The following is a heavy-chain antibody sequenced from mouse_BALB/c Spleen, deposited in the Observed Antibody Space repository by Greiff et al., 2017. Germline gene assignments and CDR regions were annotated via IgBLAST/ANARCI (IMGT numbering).Heavy chain of an antibody. D-gene: IGHD1-2*01. J-gene: IGHJ3*01. CDR3: ARSGDYYGYPAWFAY. Sequence: DVMLVESGGGLVQPGGSRKLSCAASGFTFSSFGMHWVRQAPEKGLEWVAYISSGSSTIYYADTVKGRFTISRDNPKNTLFLQMTSLRSEDTAMYYCARSGDYYGYPAWFAYWGQGTLVTVSA. CDR1: GFTFSSFG. CDR2: ISSGSSTI. V-gene: IGHV5-17*02.